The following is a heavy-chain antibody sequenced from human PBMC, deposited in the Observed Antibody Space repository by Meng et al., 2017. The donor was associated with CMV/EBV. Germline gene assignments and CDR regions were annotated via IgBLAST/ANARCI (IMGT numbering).Heavy chain of an antibody. CDR2: MNPNSGNT. CDR1: RYD. V-gene: IGHV1-8*01. J-gene: IGHJ3*02. D-gene: IGHD2-2*01. Sequence: RYDINWVRQATGQGLEWMGWMNPNSGNTGYAQKFQGRVTMTRNTSISTAYMELSSLRSEDTAVYYCARGAPRLYCSSTSCYHDALDIWGQGTMVTVSS. CDR3: ARGAPRLYCSSTSCYHDALDI.